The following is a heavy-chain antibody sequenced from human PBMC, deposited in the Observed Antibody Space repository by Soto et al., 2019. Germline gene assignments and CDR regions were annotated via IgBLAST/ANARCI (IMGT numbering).Heavy chain of an antibody. CDR2: IYYSGST. CDR1: GGSISSYY. V-gene: IGHV4-59*01. CDR3: ARDPVLTGYSRGGL. D-gene: IGHD6-19*01. Sequence: SETLSLTCTVSGGSISSYYWSWIRQPPGKGLEWIGYIYYSGSTNYNPTLKSRVTISVDTSKHQFSLKLSSVTAADTAVYYCARDPVLTGYSRGGLWGQGTLVTVSS. J-gene: IGHJ4*02.